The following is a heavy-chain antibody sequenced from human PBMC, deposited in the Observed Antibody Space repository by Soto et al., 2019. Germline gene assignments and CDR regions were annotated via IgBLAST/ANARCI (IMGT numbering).Heavy chain of an antibody. CDR3: AKGYEVSPPVASAWYSNYFYGVDV. CDR1: GFSFSKYG. D-gene: IGHD6-19*01. V-gene: IGHV3-30*18. CDR2: ISYDGSEK. Sequence: QVALVESGGGVVRPGRSLRLSCGASGFSFSKYGMHWVRQAPGEGLEWLSLISYDGSEKWYAESVKGRFTISRDNSTNTLYLQMNSLRGDDTAVYFCAKGYEVSPPVASAWYSNYFYGVDVWGRGTTVTVSS. J-gene: IGHJ6*02.